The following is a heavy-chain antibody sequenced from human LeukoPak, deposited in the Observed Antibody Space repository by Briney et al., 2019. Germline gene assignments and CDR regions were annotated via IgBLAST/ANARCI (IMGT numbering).Heavy chain of an antibody. CDR1: GGSISGYY. V-gene: IGHV4-59*13. CDR3: ASLNAAGIQNWFDP. Sequence: SETLSLTCTVSGGSISGYYWSWIRQPPGKGLEWIGYIYYSGSTNYNPSLKSRVTISVDTSKNQFSLKLSSVTAADTAVYYCASLNAAGIQNWFDPWGQGTLATVSS. CDR2: IYYSGST. D-gene: IGHD6-13*01. J-gene: IGHJ5*02.